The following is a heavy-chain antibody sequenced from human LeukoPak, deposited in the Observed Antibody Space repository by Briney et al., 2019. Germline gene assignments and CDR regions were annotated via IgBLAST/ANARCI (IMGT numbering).Heavy chain of an antibody. CDR3: AREILGGFNPGAY. V-gene: IGHV4-4*02. Sequence: PSETLSLTCTVSLDSTTSNFWSWVRQPPGKGLEWIGEIHRSGSPNYNPSLQSRVTISIDRSRNQIVLELTSVPAADTAVYYCAREILGGFNPGAYWGQGILVTVSS. J-gene: IGHJ4*02. CDR2: IHRSGSP. D-gene: IGHD1-14*01. CDR1: LDSTTSNF.